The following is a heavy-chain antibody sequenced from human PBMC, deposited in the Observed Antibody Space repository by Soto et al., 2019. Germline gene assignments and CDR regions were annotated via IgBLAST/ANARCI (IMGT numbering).Heavy chain of an antibody. CDR1: GYKFTTFW. J-gene: IGHJ3*01. Sequence: PVESLTISCKASGYKFTTFWLNWVLQTPGKGLEWLGRIDPTDSFTNYSPPFEGHVTISVDRSISTAYLQWNSLQASDTAIYYCARPASGGSSDAFDVWGQGTPVTVSS. CDR2: IDPTDSFT. V-gene: IGHV5-10-1*01. CDR3: ARPASGGSSDAFDV. D-gene: IGHD2-15*01.